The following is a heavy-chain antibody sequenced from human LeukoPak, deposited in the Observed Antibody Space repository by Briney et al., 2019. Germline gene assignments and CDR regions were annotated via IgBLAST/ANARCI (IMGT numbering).Heavy chain of an antibody. J-gene: IGHJ4*02. Sequence: SETLSLTGTGSGGSMTDSCWSWIRQPPGRELEWIGYIYYSGTTYYNPSLKSRVTMSVDTSKKQFSLKLSSVTAADTAVYFCARNYDRMDYWGQGTLVTVSS. CDR1: GGSMTDSC. V-gene: IGHV4-59*01. CDR2: IYYSGTT. D-gene: IGHD3-16*01. CDR3: ARNYDRMDY.